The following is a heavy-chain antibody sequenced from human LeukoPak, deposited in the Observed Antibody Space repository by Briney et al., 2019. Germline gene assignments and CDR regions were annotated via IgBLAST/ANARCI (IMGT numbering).Heavy chain of an antibody. CDR3: ARRAVSMVRGLIITSAFDI. CDR2: IYPGDSDT. Sequence: GESLKISCKGSGYSCSSYWIGWVRHMPGKGLEWMGIIYPGDSDTRYSPSLQGQVSISADKSISTAYLQWSSLKASDTAMYYCARRAVSMVRGLIITSAFDIWGQGTMVTVSS. J-gene: IGHJ3*02. V-gene: IGHV5-51*01. D-gene: IGHD3-10*01. CDR1: GYSCSSYW.